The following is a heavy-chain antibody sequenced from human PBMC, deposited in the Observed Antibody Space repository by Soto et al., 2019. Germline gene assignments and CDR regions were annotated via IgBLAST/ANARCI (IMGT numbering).Heavy chain of an antibody. CDR1: GFTFSSYA. D-gene: IGHD3-22*01. V-gene: IGHV3-23*01. CDR2: ISGSGGNT. CDR3: ARRNYDSSGFGF. Sequence: GGSLRLSCAASGFTFSSYAMSWVRQAPGKGLEWVSAISGSGGNTYYADSVKGRFTFSRDNSKNTLYLQMNSLRAEDTAVYYCARRNYDSSGFGFWGQGTLVTVSS. J-gene: IGHJ4*02.